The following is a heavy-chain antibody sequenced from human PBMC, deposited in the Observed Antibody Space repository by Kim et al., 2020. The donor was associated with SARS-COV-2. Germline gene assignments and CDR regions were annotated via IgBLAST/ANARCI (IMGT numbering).Heavy chain of an antibody. D-gene: IGHD3-22*01. J-gene: IGHJ5*02. CDR3: ARRSWASDYYDSSGYYEEVEWFDP. V-gene: IGHV5-51*01. CDR2: IYPGDSDT. CDR1: GYSFTSYW. Sequence: GESLKISCKGSGYSFTSYWIGWVRQMPGKGLEWIGIIYPGDSDTRYSPSFQGQVTISADKSISTAYLQWSSLKASDTAMYYCARRSWASDYYDSSGYYEEVEWFDPWGQGTLVTVSS.